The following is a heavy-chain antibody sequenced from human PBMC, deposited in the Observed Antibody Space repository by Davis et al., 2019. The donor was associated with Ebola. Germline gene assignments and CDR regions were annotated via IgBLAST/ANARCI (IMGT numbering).Heavy chain of an antibody. CDR2: ISAYNGNT. CDR3: ARESSLGAWGYGMDV. Sequence: ASVKVSCKASGYTFTSYGISWVRQAPGQGLAWMGWISAYNGNTNYAQKLQGRVTMTTDTSTSTSYMELRSLRSDDTAVYYCARESSLGAWGYGMDVWGQGTTVTVSS. J-gene: IGHJ6*02. CDR1: GYTFTSYG. V-gene: IGHV1-18*01. D-gene: IGHD1-26*01.